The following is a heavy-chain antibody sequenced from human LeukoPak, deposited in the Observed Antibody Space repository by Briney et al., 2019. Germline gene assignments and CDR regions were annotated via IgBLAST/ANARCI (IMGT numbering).Heavy chain of an antibody. Sequence: SETLSLTCAVYGGSFSGYYWSWIRQPPGKGLEWIGEINHSGSTNYNPSLKSRVTISVDTSKNQFSLKLSSVTAADTAVYYCARAAYYYGSGSYYNTKGFKLYYYYGMDVWGQGTTVTVSS. D-gene: IGHD3-10*01. V-gene: IGHV4-34*01. CDR1: GGSFSGYY. CDR3: ARAAYYYGSGSYYNTKGFKLYYYYGMDV. J-gene: IGHJ6*02. CDR2: INHSGST.